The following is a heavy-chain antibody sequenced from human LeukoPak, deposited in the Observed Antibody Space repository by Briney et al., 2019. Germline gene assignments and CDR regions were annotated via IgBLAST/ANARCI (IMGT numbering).Heavy chain of an antibody. CDR2: ISSTSSTI. Sequence: GGSLRLSCAASGFSFSSYGMHWVRQAPGKGLEWVSYISSTSSTIYYAESVKGRFTISRDNAKNSLYLQMNNLRAEDTAVYYCARDSAATGTWWFDPWGQGTLVTVSS. CDR1: GFSFSSYG. D-gene: IGHD6-13*01. V-gene: IGHV3-48*01. J-gene: IGHJ5*02. CDR3: ARDSAATGTWWFDP.